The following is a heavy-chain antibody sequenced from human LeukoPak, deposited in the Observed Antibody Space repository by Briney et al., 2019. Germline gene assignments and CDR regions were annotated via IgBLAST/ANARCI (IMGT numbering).Heavy chain of an antibody. CDR1: GFTCSTYV. CDR2: ILHNGDST. J-gene: IGHJ4*02. Sequence: GGSLRLSCAASGFTCSTYVMSWVRQAPGKGLEWLSLILHNGDSTYYADSVKGRFTISRDNSKNTLYLQMNSLRAEDTAVYYCAIRNYWGQGTLVTVSS. CDR3: AIRNY. D-gene: IGHD3-3*01. V-gene: IGHV3-23*01.